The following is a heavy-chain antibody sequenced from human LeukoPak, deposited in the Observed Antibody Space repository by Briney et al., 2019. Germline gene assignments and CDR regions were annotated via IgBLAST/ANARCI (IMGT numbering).Heavy chain of an antibody. CDR3: ARKTSGWYQSLDY. D-gene: IGHD6-19*01. J-gene: IGHJ4*02. V-gene: IGHV1-69*05. CDR1: GGTFSSYA. Sequence: SVKVSCKASGGTFSSYASSWVRQAPGQGLEWMGGIIPIFGTANYAQKFQGRVTITTDESTSTAYMELSSLRSEDTAVYYCARKTSGWYQSLDYWGQGTLVTVSS. CDR2: IIPIFGTA.